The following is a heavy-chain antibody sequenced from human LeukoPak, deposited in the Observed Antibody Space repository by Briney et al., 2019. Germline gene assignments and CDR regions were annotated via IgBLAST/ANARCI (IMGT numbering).Heavy chain of an antibody. CDR2: ISGSGGST. CDR1: GFTFSSYA. CDR3: AKGYSSSWYNWFDP. J-gene: IGHJ5*02. V-gene: IGHV3-23*01. D-gene: IGHD6-13*01. Sequence: PGGSLRLSCAASGFTFSSYAMSWVRQAPGKGLEWVSAISGSGGSTYYADSVKGRFTISRDNSKNTLYLQMNSLRAEDTALYYCAKGYSSSWYNWFDPWGQGTLVTVSS.